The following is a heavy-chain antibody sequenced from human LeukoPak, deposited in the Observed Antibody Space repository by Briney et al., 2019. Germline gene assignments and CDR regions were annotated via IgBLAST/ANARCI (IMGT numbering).Heavy chain of an antibody. CDR1: GFTFSSYS. Sequence: PGGSLRLSCAASGFTFSSYSMNWVRQAPGKGLEWVSSISSSSSYIYYADSVKGRFTISRGNAKNSLYLQMNSLRAEDTAVYYCARDRGPVVVAATDYWGQGTLVTVSS. CDR2: ISSSSSYI. D-gene: IGHD2-15*01. J-gene: IGHJ4*02. V-gene: IGHV3-21*01. CDR3: ARDRGPVVVAATDY.